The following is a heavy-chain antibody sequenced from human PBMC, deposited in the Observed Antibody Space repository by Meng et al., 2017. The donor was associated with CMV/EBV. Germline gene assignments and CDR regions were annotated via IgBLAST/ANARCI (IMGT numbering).Heavy chain of an antibody. V-gene: IGHV4-34*01. Sequence: SETLSLTCVIYGGSFNNYYWNWIRQPPGKGLEWIGEINHSGSTNYNPSLKSRVTVSVDTSKNQFSLRLSSVTAADTAVYYCARGQGDFWSGYSVYYYYGMDVWGQGTTVTVSS. J-gene: IGHJ6*02. CDR2: INHSGST. CDR1: GGSFNNYY. D-gene: IGHD3-3*01. CDR3: ARGQGDFWSGYSVYYYYGMDV.